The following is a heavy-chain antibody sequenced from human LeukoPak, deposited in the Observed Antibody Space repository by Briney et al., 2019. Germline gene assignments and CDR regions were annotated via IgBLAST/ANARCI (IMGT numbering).Heavy chain of an antibody. CDR1: GGSISTYY. V-gene: IGHV4-59*01. CDR2: IYYSGTT. D-gene: IGHD6-13*01. Sequence: SETLSLTCTVSGGSISTYYWTWIRQPAGEGLEWIGYIYYSGTTNYNPSLKSRVTMSVDTSKNQFSLRLNSVTAADTAVYYCARRLAVTGRYYFDYWGPGTLVTVSS. J-gene: IGHJ4*02. CDR3: ARRLAVTGRYYFDY.